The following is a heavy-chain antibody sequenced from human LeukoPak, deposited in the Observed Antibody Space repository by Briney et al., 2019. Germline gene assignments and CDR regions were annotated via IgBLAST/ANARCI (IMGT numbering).Heavy chain of an antibody. Sequence: PGGSLRLSCAASGFTVSDYYMSWIRQAPGKGLEWVSYISSSGSTIYYADSVKGRFTISRDNAKNSLYLQMNSLRAEDTAVYYCAGSIAAAGTSAFDIWGQGTMSPSLQ. CDR2: ISSSGSTI. J-gene: IGHJ3*02. CDR3: AGSIAAAGTSAFDI. D-gene: IGHD6-13*01. CDR1: GFTVSDYY. V-gene: IGHV3-11*01.